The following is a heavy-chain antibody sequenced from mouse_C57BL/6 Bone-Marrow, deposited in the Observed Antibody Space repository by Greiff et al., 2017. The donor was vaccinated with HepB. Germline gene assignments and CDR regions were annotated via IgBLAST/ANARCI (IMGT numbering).Heavy chain of an antibody. J-gene: IGHJ2*01. CDR3: TTWDVGDY. CDR2: IDPENGDT. CDR1: GFNIKDDY. D-gene: IGHD4-1*01. V-gene: IGHV14-4*01. Sequence: VQLQQSGAELVRPGASVKLSCTASGFNIKDDYMHWVKQRPEQGLEWIGWIDPENGDTEYASKFQGKATITADTSSNTAYLQLSSLTSEDTAVYYCTTWDVGDYWGQGTTLTVSS.